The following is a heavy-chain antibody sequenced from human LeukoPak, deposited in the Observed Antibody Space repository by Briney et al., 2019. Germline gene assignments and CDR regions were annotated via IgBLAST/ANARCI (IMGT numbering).Heavy chain of an antibody. D-gene: IGHD5-12*01. CDR2: ISWHSGSI. CDR1: GFTFHQYA. CDR3: AKDKAPLYSGYDWDLDF. Sequence: GGSLRLSCAASGFTFHQYAIHWVRQVPGKGLEWVSGISWHSGSIGYADSVKGRFTISRDSAKNSVYLQMNSLRPEDTALYYCAKDKAPLYSGYDWDLDFWGQGTLVTVSS. J-gene: IGHJ4*02. V-gene: IGHV3-9*01.